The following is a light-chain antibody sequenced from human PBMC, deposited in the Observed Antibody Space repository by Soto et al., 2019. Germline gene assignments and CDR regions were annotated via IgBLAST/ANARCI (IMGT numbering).Light chain of an antibody. CDR2: EGS. Sequence: QSALTQPASVSGSPGQSITISCTGTSSDVGSYNIVSWYQQHPGKAPKLMIYEGSKRPSGVSNRFSGSKSGNTASLTISGLQAEDEADYYCCSYAGSSTLVVFGGGTKVTV. V-gene: IGLV2-23*01. J-gene: IGLJ2*01. CDR3: CSYAGSSTLVV. CDR1: SSDVGSYNI.